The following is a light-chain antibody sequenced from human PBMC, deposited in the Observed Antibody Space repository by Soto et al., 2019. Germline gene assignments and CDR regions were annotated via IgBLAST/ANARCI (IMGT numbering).Light chain of an antibody. Sequence: QSVLTEAASVSGSPGQSITISCTGTSSDVGGYNHVSWYQQQSGKAPKLMIHEVSNRPSGVSNRFSGSKSGNTASLTISGLQAEDEADYYCSSYTSSRAYVFGIGTKVTVL. J-gene: IGLJ1*01. V-gene: IGLV2-14*01. CDR3: SSYTSSRAYV. CDR1: SSDVGGYNH. CDR2: EVS.